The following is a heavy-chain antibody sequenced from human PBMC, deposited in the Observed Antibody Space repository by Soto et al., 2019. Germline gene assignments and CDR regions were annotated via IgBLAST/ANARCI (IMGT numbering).Heavy chain of an antibody. CDR1: EFTFSNAW. D-gene: IGHD3-16*01. CDR3: TTDVYYGRGGFDV. V-gene: IGHV3-15*01. Sequence: GGSLRLSCAASEFTFSNAWMNWVRQAPGKGLEWVGRIQSTADGGTTDYAAPVKGRFSISRDDSKKTLSLQMNSLNTEDTAVYYCTTDVYYGRGGFDVWGQGTMVTVS. CDR2: IQSTADGGTT. J-gene: IGHJ3*01.